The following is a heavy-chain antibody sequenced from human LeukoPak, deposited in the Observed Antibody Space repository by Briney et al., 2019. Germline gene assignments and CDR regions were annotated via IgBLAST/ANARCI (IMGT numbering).Heavy chain of an antibody. J-gene: IGHJ4*02. CDR3: AREEDTAMAFDY. Sequence: GGSLRLSCAASGFTVSNNYMSWVRQAPGKGLEWVSVIYSGGSTYYADSVKGRFTISRDNSKNTLYLQMNSLRAEDTAVYYCAREEDTAMAFDYWGQGTLVTVSS. CDR2: IYSGGST. V-gene: IGHV3-53*01. D-gene: IGHD5-18*01. CDR1: GFTVSNNY.